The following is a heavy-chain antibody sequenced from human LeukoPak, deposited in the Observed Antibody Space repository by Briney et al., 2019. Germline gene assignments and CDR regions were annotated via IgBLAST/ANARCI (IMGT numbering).Heavy chain of an antibody. CDR1: GFTFSSYW. CDR2: IKYDGSEI. J-gene: IGHJ4*02. V-gene: IGHV3-7*01. D-gene: IGHD2-15*01. Sequence: PGGSLRLSFAASGFTFSSYWMTWVRQAPGKGLEWVASIKYDGSEIYYVDSVKGRFTISRDNAKNSLYLQMNSLRAEDTALYYCARDHSDPGLFFDYWGQGTLLTVSS. CDR3: ARDHSDPGLFFDY.